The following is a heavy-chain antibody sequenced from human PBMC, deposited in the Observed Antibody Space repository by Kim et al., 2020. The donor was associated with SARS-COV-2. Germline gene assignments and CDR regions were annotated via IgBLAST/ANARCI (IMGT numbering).Heavy chain of an antibody. CDR3: ARRYSSSSPYPD. J-gene: IGHJ3*01. V-gene: IGHV5-10-1*01. D-gene: IGHD6-6*01. Sequence: NYSPSFQGHVTISADKSISTAYLQWSSLKASDTAMYYCARRYSSSSPYPDWGQGTMVTVSS.